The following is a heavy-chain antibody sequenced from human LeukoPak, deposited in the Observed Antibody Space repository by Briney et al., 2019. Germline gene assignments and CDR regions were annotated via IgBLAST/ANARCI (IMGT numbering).Heavy chain of an antibody. Sequence: GASVKVSCKTSNYTFSNYGITWVRQAPGQGLEWMGWTGAYSGNSEFAQKFQGRVTMTTDASSGTAYMELTNLTPDDTAVYFCARDSGAFYGSEYFQHWGQGTLVTVSS. D-gene: IGHD2/OR15-2a*01. J-gene: IGHJ1*01. CDR3: ARDSGAFYGSEYFQH. CDR2: TGAYSGNS. V-gene: IGHV1-18*01. CDR1: NYTFSNYG.